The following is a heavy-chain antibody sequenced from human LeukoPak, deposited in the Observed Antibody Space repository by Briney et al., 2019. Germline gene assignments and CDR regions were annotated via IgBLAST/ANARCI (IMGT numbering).Heavy chain of an antibody. CDR2: ISNSGNTK. CDR1: GFTFSNYE. CDR3: AAVIDY. J-gene: IGHJ4*02. V-gene: IGHV3-48*03. Sequence: GGSLRLSCAASGFTFSNYEMNWIRQAPGKGLEWISYISNSGNTKYYADSVKGRFSISRDNANNSVYLQMNNLRAEDTAVYYCAAVIDYWGQGTLVTVSS.